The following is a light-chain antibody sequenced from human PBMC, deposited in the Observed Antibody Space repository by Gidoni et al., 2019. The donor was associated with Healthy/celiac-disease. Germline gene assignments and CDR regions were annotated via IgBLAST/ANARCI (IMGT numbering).Light chain of an antibody. CDR2: DAS. V-gene: IGKV1-5*01. CDR1: QSISSW. Sequence: DIQMTQSPSTLSASLGDRVTITCRASQSISSWLAWYQQKPEKAPKLLIYDASSLESGVPSRFSGSGPGTEFTLTISSLQPDDFATYYCQQYNSYPWTFGQGTKVEIK. CDR3: QQYNSYPWT. J-gene: IGKJ1*01.